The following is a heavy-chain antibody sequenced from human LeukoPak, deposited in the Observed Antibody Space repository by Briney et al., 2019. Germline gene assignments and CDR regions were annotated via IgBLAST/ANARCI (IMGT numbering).Heavy chain of an antibody. V-gene: IGHV3-21*01. D-gene: IGHD6-13*01. Sequence: GGSLRLSCAASGLTFSSYSMNWVRQAPGKGLEWVSSISSSSSYIYYADSVKGRFTISRDNAKNSLYLQMNSLRAEDTAAYYCARRSGYTAAGTPDYWGQGTLVTVSS. CDR3: ARRSGYTAAGTPDY. CDR1: GLTFSSYS. CDR2: ISSSSSYI. J-gene: IGHJ4*02.